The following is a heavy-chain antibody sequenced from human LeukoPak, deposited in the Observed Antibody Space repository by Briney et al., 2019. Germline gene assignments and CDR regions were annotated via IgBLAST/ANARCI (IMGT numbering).Heavy chain of an antibody. Sequence: SETLSLTCAVYGGSFSGYYWSWIRQPPGKGLEWIGEINHSGSTNYNPSLKSRVTISVDTSKNQFSLKLSSVTAADTAVYYCARGLRFGRYCSGGSCYSPGYRAKNWFDPWGQGTLVTVSS. CDR2: INHSGST. V-gene: IGHV4-34*01. CDR3: ARGLRFGRYCSGGSCYSPGYRAKNWFDP. J-gene: IGHJ5*02. D-gene: IGHD2-15*01. CDR1: GGSFSGYY.